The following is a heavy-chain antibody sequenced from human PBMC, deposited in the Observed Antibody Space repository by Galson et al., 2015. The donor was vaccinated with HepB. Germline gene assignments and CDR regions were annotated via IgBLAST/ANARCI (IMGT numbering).Heavy chain of an antibody. J-gene: IGHJ3*02. CDR3: ARGVVTDAFDI. D-gene: IGHD2-21*02. Sequence: SETLSLTCTVSGGSISTYYWTWIRQPPGKGLEWIAYMYYSGSTNYNPSLKSRVIISVDKSKNQFSLKLTSVTAADTAVYYCARGVVTDAFDIWGQGTMVTVSS. V-gene: IGHV4-59*08. CDR2: MYYSGST. CDR1: GGSISTYY.